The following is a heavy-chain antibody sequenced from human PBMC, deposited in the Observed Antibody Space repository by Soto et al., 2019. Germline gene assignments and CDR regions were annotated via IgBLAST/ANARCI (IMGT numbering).Heavy chain of an antibody. D-gene: IGHD4-17*01. CDR3: AKSRTVTTAWLGP. V-gene: IGHV3-30*18. CDR2: RSYDGRNK. Sequence: QVQLVESGGGVVQPGRSLRLSCAASGFTFSSYGMHWVGQAPGQGLEWVAVRSYDGRNKYYADSVKGRFTISRDNSKNTLYLKMNSLRAEDPAVYYCAKSRTVTTAWLGPWGQVALVTVS. J-gene: IGHJ5*02. CDR1: GFTFSSYG.